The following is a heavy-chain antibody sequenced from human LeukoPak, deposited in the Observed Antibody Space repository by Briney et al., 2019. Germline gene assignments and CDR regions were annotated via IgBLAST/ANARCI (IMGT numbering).Heavy chain of an antibody. Sequence: ASVKVSCKASGYTFTGYYMHWVRQAPGQGLEWTGWINPNSGGTNYAQKFQGRVTMTRDTSISTAYMELSRLRSDDTAVYYCATPSGDSSGYYGYWGQGTLVTVSS. D-gene: IGHD3-22*01. CDR3: ATPSGDSSGYYGY. V-gene: IGHV1-2*02. CDR2: INPNSGGT. CDR1: GYTFTGYY. J-gene: IGHJ4*02.